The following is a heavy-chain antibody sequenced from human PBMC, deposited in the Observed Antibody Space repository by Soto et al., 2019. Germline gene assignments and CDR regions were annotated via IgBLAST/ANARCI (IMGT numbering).Heavy chain of an antibody. J-gene: IGHJ5*02. CDR2: IYYSGST. V-gene: IGHV4-31*03. Sequence: SETLSLTCTVSGGSISSGGYYWSWIRQHPGKGLEWIGYIYYSGSTYYNPSLKSRVTISVDTSKNQFSLKLSSVTAADTAVYYCARGPPTNGWFDPWGQGTLVTVSS. CDR1: GGSISSGGYY. D-gene: IGHD1-1*01. CDR3: ARGPPTNGWFDP.